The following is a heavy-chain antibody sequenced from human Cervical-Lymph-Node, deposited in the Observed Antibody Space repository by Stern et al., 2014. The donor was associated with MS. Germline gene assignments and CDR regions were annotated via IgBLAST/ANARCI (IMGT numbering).Heavy chain of an antibody. J-gene: IGHJ6*02. D-gene: IGHD2-15*01. Sequence: QVQLVESGGGVVQPGRSLRLSCAASGFTFSSYGMHWVRQAPGKGLEWVAVISYDGSNKDYADSVKGRFTISRDNSKNTLYLKMNSLRAEDTAVYYCAKDGSSGDYYYDYGMDFWGQGTTVTVSS. CDR1: GFTFSSYG. CDR3: AKDGSSGDYYYDYGMDF. CDR2: ISYDGSNK. V-gene: IGHV3-30*18.